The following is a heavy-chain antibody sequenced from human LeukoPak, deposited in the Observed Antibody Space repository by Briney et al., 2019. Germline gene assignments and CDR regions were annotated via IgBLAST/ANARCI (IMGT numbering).Heavy chain of an antibody. J-gene: IGHJ4*02. CDR3: ARDLADTLEGPGN. D-gene: IGHD2-15*01. V-gene: IGHV1-2*02. CDR2: INPKSGGT. Sequence: ASVTVSCKASGYTFTGYYIHWVRQAPGQGLDWVGWINPKSGGTHLVQKFQGRVTMTRETYTSTAYMELSSLTSDDTAVYFCARDLADTLEGPGNWGQGTLVTVSS. CDR1: GYTFTGYY.